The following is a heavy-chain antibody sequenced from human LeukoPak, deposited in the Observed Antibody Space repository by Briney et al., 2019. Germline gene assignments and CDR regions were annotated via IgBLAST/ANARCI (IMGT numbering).Heavy chain of an antibody. V-gene: IGHV3-11*01. Sequence: PGGSLRLSCAASGFTFSDYYMSWIPQAPGKGLEWVSYISSSGSTTYYADSVKGRFTISRDNAKNSLYLQMNSLRAEDTAVYYCARDTNYYDSSGYYPNWGQGTLVTVSS. D-gene: IGHD3-22*01. CDR1: GFTFSDYY. CDR2: ISSSGSTT. J-gene: IGHJ4*02. CDR3: ARDTNYYDSSGYYPN.